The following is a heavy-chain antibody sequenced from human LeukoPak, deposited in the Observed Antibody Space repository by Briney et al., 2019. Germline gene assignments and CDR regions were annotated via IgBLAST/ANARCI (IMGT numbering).Heavy chain of an antibody. J-gene: IGHJ3*02. D-gene: IGHD3-9*01. CDR1: GFTFDDYA. CDR3: AKDTMVTDILTGTGAFDI. Sequence: GRSLRLSCAASGFTFDDYAMHWVRQAPGKGLEWVSGISWNSGSIGYADSVKGRFTISRNNAKNSLYLQMNSLRAEDTALYYCAKDTMVTDILTGTGAFDIWGQGTMVTVSS. CDR2: ISWNSGSI. V-gene: IGHV3-9*01.